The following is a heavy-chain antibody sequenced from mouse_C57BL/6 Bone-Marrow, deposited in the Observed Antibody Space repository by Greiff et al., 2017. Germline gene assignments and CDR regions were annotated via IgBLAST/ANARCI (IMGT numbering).Heavy chain of an antibody. D-gene: IGHD2-5*01. CDR1: GYTFTSYW. CDR3: ARPDYSNYWYFDV. CDR2: IYPGSGST. J-gene: IGHJ1*03. V-gene: IGHV1-55*01. Sequence: QVQLQQPGAELVKPGASVKMSCKASGYTFTSYWITWVKQRPGQGLEWIGDIYPGSGSTNYNEKLKSKATLTVDTSSSTADMQLSSLTSEDSAVYYCARPDYSNYWYFDVWGTGTTVTVSS.